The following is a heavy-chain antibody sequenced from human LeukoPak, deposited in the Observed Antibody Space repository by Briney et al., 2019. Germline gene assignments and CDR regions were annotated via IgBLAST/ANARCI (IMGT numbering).Heavy chain of an antibody. CDR3: AKDHQGFNYYGSGSYSPCNFDY. D-gene: IGHD3-10*01. Sequence: GGSLRLSCAASGFTFSSYGMHWVRQAPGKGLEWVAVISYDGGDKYHADSLDGRFTISRDNSKNTLYLQMNSLRAEDTAVYYCAKDHQGFNYYGSGSYSPCNFDYWGQGTLSPSPQ. CDR2: ISYDGGDK. V-gene: IGHV3-30*18. J-gene: IGHJ4*02. CDR1: GFTFSSYG.